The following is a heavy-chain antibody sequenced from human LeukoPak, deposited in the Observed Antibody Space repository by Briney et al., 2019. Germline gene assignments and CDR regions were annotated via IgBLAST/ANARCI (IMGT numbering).Heavy chain of an antibody. CDR2: ISGSGGSA. D-gene: IGHD3-9*01. V-gene: IGHV3-23*01. Sequence: GGSLRLSCAASGFTFSSYAMSWVRQAPGKGLEWVSAISGSGGSAYYADSVKGRFTISRDNSKNTLYLQMNSLKTEDTAVYYCTTLVLRYFDWLTNAFDVWGQGTMVTVSS. J-gene: IGHJ3*01. CDR3: TTLVLRYFDWLTNAFDV. CDR1: GFTFSSYA.